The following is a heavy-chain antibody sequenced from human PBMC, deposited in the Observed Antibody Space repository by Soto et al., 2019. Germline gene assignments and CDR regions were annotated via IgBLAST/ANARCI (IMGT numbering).Heavy chain of an antibody. J-gene: IGHJ4*02. CDR3: AREARGSGSYYDY. Sequence: PGGSLRLSCAASGFTFSSYAMHWVRQAPGKGLEYVSAISNNGRSTYYANSVKGRFTISRDNSKNTLYLQMGSLRAEDMAVYYCAREARGSGSYYDYWGQGTLVTVSS. D-gene: IGHD1-26*01. CDR1: GFTFSSYA. V-gene: IGHV3-64*01. CDR2: ISNNGRST.